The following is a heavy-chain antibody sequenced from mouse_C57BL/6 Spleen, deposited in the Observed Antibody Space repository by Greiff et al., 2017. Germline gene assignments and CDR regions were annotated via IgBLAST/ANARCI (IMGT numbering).Heavy chain of an antibody. Sequence: QVQLQQSGAELAKPGASVKLSCKASGYTFTSYWMHWVKQRPGQGLKWIGYINPSSGYTKYNQKFKDKATLTADKSSSTAYMQLISLTYEDSAVYNCAKTAQALYFDYWGQGTTLTVSS. V-gene: IGHV1-7*01. CDR2: INPSSGYT. D-gene: IGHD3-2*02. J-gene: IGHJ2*01. CDR3: AKTAQALYFDY. CDR1: GYTFTSYW.